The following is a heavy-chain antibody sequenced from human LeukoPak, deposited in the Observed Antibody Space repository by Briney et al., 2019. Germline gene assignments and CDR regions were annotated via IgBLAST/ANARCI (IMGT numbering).Heavy chain of an antibody. CDR1: GFTFSGYY. D-gene: IGHD2-15*01. Sequence: GSLRLSCAASGFTFSGYYWSWIRQPPGKGLEWIGEINHSGSTNYNPSLKSRVTISVDTSKNQFSLKLSSVTAADTAVYYCAREGARGGRPFDPWGQGTLVTVSS. J-gene: IGHJ5*02. V-gene: IGHV4-34*01. CDR3: AREGARGGRPFDP. CDR2: INHSGST.